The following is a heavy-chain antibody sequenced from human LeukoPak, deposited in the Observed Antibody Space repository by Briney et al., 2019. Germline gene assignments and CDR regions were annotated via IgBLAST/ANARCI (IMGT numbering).Heavy chain of an antibody. CDR3: ARTSSYGAGTYSSFGY. CDR1: GFTFDNYA. Sequence: SGGPLRLSCAAFGFTFDNYALHGVRQAPGKGLEYVSGLSPNGDSTYYANSVKGRFTISRDNPQHTLFLQMGSLRGEDTAVYYCARTSSYGAGTYSSFGYWGQGTLVTVSP. D-gene: IGHD3-10*01. J-gene: IGHJ4*02. CDR2: LSPNGDST. V-gene: IGHV3-64*01.